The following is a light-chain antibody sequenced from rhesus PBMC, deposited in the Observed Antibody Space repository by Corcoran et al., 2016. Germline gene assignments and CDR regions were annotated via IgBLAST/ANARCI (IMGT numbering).Light chain of an antibody. CDR1: STDIAAYTS. CDR3: CSFRTYNHYV. Sequence: QAALTQPPSVSGSPGQSVTISCTGTSTDIAAYTSVSWYQHHPGKGPKLIIFDVSQRPSGVSDRFSGSKSGDTASLTISGLQAEDEAIYYCCSFRTYNHYVLGPGTRLAVL. J-gene: IGLJ1*01. CDR2: DVS. V-gene: IGLV2-23*01.